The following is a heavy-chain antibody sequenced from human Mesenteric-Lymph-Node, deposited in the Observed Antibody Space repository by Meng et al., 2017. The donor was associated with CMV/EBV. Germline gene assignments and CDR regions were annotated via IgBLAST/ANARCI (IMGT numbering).Heavy chain of an antibody. J-gene: IGHJ5*02. Sequence: SGYTFTSYAINWVRQAPGQGLEWMGWINTNTGNPTYAQGFTGRFVFSLDTSVSTAYLQISSLKAEDSAVYYCARVYSGYDRNWFDPWGQGTLVTVSS. CDR3: ARVYSGYDRNWFDP. D-gene: IGHD5-12*01. V-gene: IGHV7-4-1*02. CDR2: INTNTGNP. CDR1: GYTFTSYA.